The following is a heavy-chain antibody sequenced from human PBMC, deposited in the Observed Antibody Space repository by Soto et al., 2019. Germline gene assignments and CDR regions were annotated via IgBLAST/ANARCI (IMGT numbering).Heavy chain of an antibody. D-gene: IGHD3-3*01. J-gene: IGHJ4*02. Sequence: SENLSLTCAVYGGSFSGYYWSWIRQPPGKGLEWIGEINHSGSTNYNPSLKSRVTISVDTSKNQFSLKLSSVTAADTAVYYCARLKNTSYDFWRGPLPRRYYSDYWGQGTLVTVSS. CDR2: INHSGST. CDR1: GGSFSGYY. CDR3: ARLKNTSYDFWRGPLPRRYYSDY. V-gene: IGHV4-34*01.